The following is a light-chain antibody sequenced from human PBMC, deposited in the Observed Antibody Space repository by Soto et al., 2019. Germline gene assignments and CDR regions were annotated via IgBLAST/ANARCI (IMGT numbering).Light chain of an antibody. CDR2: GAS. CDR1: QSVSIN. J-gene: IGKJ2*01. CDR3: KQYNNWPSYT. V-gene: IGKV3-15*01. Sequence: EIVMTQSPATLSVSPGERATLSCRASQSVSINLAWYQQKPGQAPRLLISGASTRATGIPGRFSGSGSGTEFTLTISSLQSEDFAVYYCKQYNNWPSYTFGQGTKLEIK.